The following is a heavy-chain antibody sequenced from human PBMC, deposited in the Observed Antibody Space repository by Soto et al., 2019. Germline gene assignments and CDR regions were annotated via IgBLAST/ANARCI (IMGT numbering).Heavy chain of an antibody. V-gene: IGHV1-18*01. J-gene: IGHJ5*02. CDR1: GGTFSSYA. CDR3: ARDIDDENWFDP. D-gene: IGHD2-15*01. Sequence: ASVKVSCKASGGTFSSYAISWVRQAPGQGLEWMGWISAYNGNTNYAQKLQGRVTMTTDTSTSTAYMELRSLRSDDTAVYYCARDIDDENWFDPWGQGTLVTVSS. CDR2: ISAYNGNT.